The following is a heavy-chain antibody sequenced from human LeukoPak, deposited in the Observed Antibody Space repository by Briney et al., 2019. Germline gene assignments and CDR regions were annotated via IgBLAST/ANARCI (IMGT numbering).Heavy chain of an antibody. CDR3: ARAPPGYNWFDP. CDR2: IIPIFGTA. V-gene: IGHV1-69*05. D-gene: IGHD5-12*01. Sequence: ASVTVSCKASGGTFSSYAISWVRQAPGQGLEWMGGIIPIFGTANYAQKFQGRVTITTDESTSTAYMELSSLRSEDTAVYYCARAPPGYNWFDPWGQGTLVTVSS. J-gene: IGHJ5*02. CDR1: GGTFSSYA.